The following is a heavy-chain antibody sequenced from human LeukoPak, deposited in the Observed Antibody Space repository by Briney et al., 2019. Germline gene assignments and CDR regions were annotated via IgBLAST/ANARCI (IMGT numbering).Heavy chain of an antibody. V-gene: IGHV3-48*04. CDR2: ISSSSSTI. J-gene: IGHJ4*02. CDR1: GFPFSSYS. Sequence: PGGSLRLSCAASGFPFSSYSMNWVREAPGKGLEWVSYISSSSSTIYYADSVKGRFTISRDNAKNSLYLQMNSLRAEDTAVYYCARGRGNRGVTTPGYWGQGTLVTVSS. D-gene: IGHD3-10*01. CDR3: ARGRGNRGVTTPGY.